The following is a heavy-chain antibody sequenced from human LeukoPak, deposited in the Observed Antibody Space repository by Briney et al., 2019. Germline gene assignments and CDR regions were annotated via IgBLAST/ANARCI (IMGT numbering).Heavy chain of an antibody. Sequence: PSETLSLTCTVSGGSIRSSYYYWGWIRQPPGKGLEWIGEINHSGSTNYNPSLKSRVTISVDTSKNQFSLKLSSVTAADTAVYYCARGRRPIAAAGLVYYYYGMDVWGQGTTVTVSS. V-gene: IGHV4-39*07. CDR2: INHSGST. J-gene: IGHJ6*02. D-gene: IGHD6-13*01. CDR1: GGSIRSSYYY. CDR3: ARGRRPIAAAGLVYYYYGMDV.